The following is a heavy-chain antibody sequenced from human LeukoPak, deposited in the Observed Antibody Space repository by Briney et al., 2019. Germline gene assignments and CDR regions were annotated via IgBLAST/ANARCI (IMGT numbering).Heavy chain of an antibody. V-gene: IGHV1-2*02. CDR1: GYTFTGYY. J-gene: IGHJ4*02. CDR3: APTPEAYTSNWNV. CDR2: INPNSGFT. D-gene: IGHD1-1*01. Sequence: ASVKVSCKASGYTFTGYYMHWVRQAPGQGLEWMGWINPNSGFTNYAQKFQGRVTMTRDTSISTAYMEVRRLRPDDTAVYYCAPTPEAYTSNWNVWGQGTLVTVSS.